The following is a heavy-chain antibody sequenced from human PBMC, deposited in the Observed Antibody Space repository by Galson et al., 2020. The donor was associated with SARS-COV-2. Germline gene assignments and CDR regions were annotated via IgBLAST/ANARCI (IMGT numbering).Heavy chain of an antibody. Sequence: ETSETLSLTCTVSGGSISSSSYYWGWIRQPPGKGLEWIGSIYYSGSTYYNPSLKSRVTISVDKSKNQFSLKLSSVTAADTAVYYCARLRAITLYYFDYWGQGTLVTVSS. CDR2: IYYSGST. V-gene: IGHV4-39*01. CDR1: GGSISSSSYY. CDR3: ARLRAITLYYFDY. J-gene: IGHJ4*02. D-gene: IGHD3-10*02.